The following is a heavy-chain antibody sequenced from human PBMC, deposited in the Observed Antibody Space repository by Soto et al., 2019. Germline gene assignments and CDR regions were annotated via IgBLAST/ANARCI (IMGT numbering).Heavy chain of an antibody. CDR2: IWYDGSNK. J-gene: IGHJ6*02. CDR1: GFTFSSYG. V-gene: IGHV3-33*01. CDR3: ARDFIVVVPAANYYYYGMDV. D-gene: IGHD2-2*01. Sequence: GGSLRLSCAASGFTFSSYGMHWVRQAPGKGLEWVAVIWYDGSNKYYADSVKGRFTISRDNSKNTLYLQMNSLRAEDTAVYYCARDFIVVVPAANYYYYGMDVWGQGATVTVSS.